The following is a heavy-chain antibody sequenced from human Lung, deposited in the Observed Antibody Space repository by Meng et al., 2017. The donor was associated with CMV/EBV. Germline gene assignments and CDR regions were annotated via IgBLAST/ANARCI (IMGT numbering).Heavy chain of an antibody. CDR2: ISSSSSYI. CDR1: GFDFSTYS. V-gene: IGHV3-21*06. CDR3: ARDRQNSNYGSTGY. D-gene: IGHD4-11*01. Sequence: GGSLRLSXLGSGFDFSTYSMNWFRQAPGKGPEWVSSISSSSSYIYYADSVKGRFTVSRNNANDSLYLQMNSLRAEDTGVYYCARDRQNSNYGSTGYWGQGTLVTVSS. J-gene: IGHJ4*02.